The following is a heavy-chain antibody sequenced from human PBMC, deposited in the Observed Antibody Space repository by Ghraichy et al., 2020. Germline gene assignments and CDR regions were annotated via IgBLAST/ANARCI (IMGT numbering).Heavy chain of an antibody. V-gene: IGHV4-59*01. Sequence: SETLSLTCTVSGASITSNHWSWIRQPPGKGLEWIGNVYYGGSATTNHALKSRVTISMDTYNNQYSLMLSSVTAADTAIYYCARDLGLSLWGQGTLVTVSS. CDR3: ARDLGLSL. CDR1: GASITSNH. D-gene: IGHD3/OR15-3a*01. CDR2: VYYGGSA. J-gene: IGHJ4*02.